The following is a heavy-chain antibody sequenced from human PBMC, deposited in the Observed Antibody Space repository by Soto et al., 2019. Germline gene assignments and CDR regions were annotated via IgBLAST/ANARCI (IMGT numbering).Heavy chain of an antibody. V-gene: IGHV3-74*01. CDR3: ARGGGCTSCPYTIMDV. CDR1: GFTFSSYW. Sequence: PGGSLRLSCAASGFTFSSYWMHWVRQAPGKGLVWVSRINSDGSSTSYADSVKGRFTISRDNAKNTLYLQMNSLRAEDTAVYYCARGGGCTSCPYTIMDVWGQGTTVTV. CDR2: INSDGSST. D-gene: IGHD2-2*01. J-gene: IGHJ6*02.